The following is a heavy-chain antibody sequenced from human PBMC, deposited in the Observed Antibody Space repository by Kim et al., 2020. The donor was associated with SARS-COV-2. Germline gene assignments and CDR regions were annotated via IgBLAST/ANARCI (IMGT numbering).Heavy chain of an antibody. D-gene: IGHD4-17*01. V-gene: IGHV1-46*01. J-gene: IGHJ4*02. CDR3: ARDRDGPLGY. Sequence: STSYAQKFQGRVTMTSDTSTSTVYMELSSLRSEDTAVYYCARDRDGPLGYWGQGTLVTVSS. CDR2: ST.